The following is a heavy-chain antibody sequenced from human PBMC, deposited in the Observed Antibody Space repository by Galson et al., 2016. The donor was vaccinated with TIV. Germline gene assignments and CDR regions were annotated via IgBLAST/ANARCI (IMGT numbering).Heavy chain of an antibody. D-gene: IGHD3-10*01. Sequence: PALVKPTQTLTLTCTFSGFSLSDSGMCVTWIRQPPGKALEWLARIDWDDDQYYSPFLKTRLTISKDTSKNQVVLTLTDIDPVDTATYYCARTPDYYGTSHSHFDHWGQGTLVTVSS. CDR2: IDWDDDQ. J-gene: IGHJ4*02. CDR3: ARTPDYYGTSHSHFDH. CDR1: GFSLSDSGMC. V-gene: IGHV2-70*11.